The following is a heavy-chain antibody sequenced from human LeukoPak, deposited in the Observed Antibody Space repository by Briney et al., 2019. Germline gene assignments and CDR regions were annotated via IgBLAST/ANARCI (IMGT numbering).Heavy chain of an antibody. CDR2: IYYDGAT. CDR3: ARASYRNGIDV. D-gene: IGHD2-2*01. V-gene: IGHV4-30-4*01. J-gene: IGHJ6*02. Sequence: PSQTLSLTCSVSGVSIGGDDYWSWVRQPPGKGLEWIGYIYYDGATFYSSSPKSRVSISVDTSNSQFSLRLSSVTAADTAVYYCARASYRNGIDVWGQGTTVTVSS. CDR1: GVSIGGDDY.